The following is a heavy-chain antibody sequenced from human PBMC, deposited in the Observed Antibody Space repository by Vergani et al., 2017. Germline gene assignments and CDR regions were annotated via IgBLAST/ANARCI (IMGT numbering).Heavy chain of an antibody. V-gene: IGHV4-59*01. CDR3: ARYSQEFAGTPPYYYYYYMDV. Sequence: QVQLQESGPGLVKPSETLSLTCTVSGGSISSYYWSWIRQPPGKGLEWIGYIYYSGSTNYNPSLTSRVTISVDTSKNQFSLKLRSVTAADTAVYYCARYSQEFAGTPPYYYYYYMDVWGKGTTVTVSS. CDR1: GGSISSYY. J-gene: IGHJ6*03. CDR2: IYYSGST. D-gene: IGHD1-7*01.